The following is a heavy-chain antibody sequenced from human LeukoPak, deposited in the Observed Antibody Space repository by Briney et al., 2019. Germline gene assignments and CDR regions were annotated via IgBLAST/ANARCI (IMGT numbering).Heavy chain of an antibody. J-gene: IGHJ4*02. V-gene: IGHV3-7*01. CDR2: IKQDGSEK. CDR1: GFTFSSYW. Sequence: GGSLRLSCAASGFTFSSYWMSWVRQAPGKGLEWVADIKQDGSEKYYVDSVKGRSTISRDNAKNSLYLQMNSLRAEDTAVYYCARAFAPFYVWGSYRPPDSFDYWGQGTLVTVSS. CDR3: ARAFAPFYVWGSYRPPDSFDY. D-gene: IGHD3-16*02.